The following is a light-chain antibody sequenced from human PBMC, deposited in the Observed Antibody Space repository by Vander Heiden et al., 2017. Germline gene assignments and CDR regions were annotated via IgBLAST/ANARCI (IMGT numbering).Light chain of an antibody. CDR3: QQSYSTPPDT. Sequence: IQTTQSASSLSASVGDRVTITCRASQSSSSYLNWYQQKPGKAPKLLIYAASSLQSGVPSRFSGSGSGTDFTLTISSLQPEDFATYYCQQSYSTPPDTFGQGTKLEIK. J-gene: IGKJ2*01. V-gene: IGKV1-39*01. CDR1: QSSSSY. CDR2: AAS.